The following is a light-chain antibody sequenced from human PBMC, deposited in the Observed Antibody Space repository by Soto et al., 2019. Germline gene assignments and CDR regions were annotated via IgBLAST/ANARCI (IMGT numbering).Light chain of an antibody. J-gene: IGKJ1*01. V-gene: IGKV3-20*01. Sequence: EIVLTQSPGTLSLSPGERATLSCRASQSITANYLAWYHQKSGQAPRLLIYRASIRATGIPDRFSGSVSGTDFTLTISGLEPEDFAVYYCQQYATSPWTFGQGTKVEIK. CDR3: QQYATSPWT. CDR2: RAS. CDR1: QSITANY.